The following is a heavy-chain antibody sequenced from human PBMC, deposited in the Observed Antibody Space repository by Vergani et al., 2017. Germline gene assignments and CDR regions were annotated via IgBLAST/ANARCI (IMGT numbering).Heavy chain of an antibody. V-gene: IGHV3-7*03. J-gene: IGHJ6*03. D-gene: IGHD2-8*02. Sequence: EVQLVESGGGLVQPGGSLRLSCAASGFSLSRFWMSWVRQAPEKGLEWVAHISPDGSATSYVDSVKGRFTISRDNSKNTLYLQMNSLRAEDTAVYYCAKYWEFYYMDVWGKGTTVTVSS. CDR2: ISPDGSAT. CDR1: GFSLSRFW. CDR3: AKYWEFYYMDV.